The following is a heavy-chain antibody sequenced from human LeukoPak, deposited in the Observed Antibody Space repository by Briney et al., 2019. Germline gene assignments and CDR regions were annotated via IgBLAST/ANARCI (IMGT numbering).Heavy chain of an antibody. D-gene: IGHD3-22*01. V-gene: IGHV3-66*02. Sequence: GSLRLSCAASGFTVSSNYMSWVRPAPGKGLEWVSVIYSGGSTYYADSVKGRFTISRDNSKNTLYLQMNSLRAEDTAVYYCASSYYDSSGYYQVGYFDYWGQGTLVTVSS. CDR2: IYSGGST. CDR1: GFTVSSNY. CDR3: ASSYYDSSGYYQVGYFDY. J-gene: IGHJ4*02.